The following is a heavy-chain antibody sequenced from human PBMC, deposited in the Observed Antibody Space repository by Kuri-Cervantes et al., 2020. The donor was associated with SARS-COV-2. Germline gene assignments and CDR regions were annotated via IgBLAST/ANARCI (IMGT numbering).Heavy chain of an antibody. J-gene: IGHJ4*02. D-gene: IGHD6-13*01. V-gene: IGHV3-21*01. CDR2: ISSYSSFI. Sequence: GESLKISCAASGFTFSSYAMSWVRQAPGKGLEWVSSISSYSSFIYYADSVKGRFTISRDNVKNSLYLQMDSLRAEDTALYYCARDGDSSSRYYFDYWGQGSLVTVSS. CDR3: ARDGDSSSRYYFDY. CDR1: GFTFSSYA.